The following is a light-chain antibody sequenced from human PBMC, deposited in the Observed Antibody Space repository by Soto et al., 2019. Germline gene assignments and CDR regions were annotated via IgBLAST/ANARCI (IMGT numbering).Light chain of an antibody. V-gene: IGLV2-23*01. CDR3: CSYAGSRTYV. Sequence: QSALTQPASVSGSPGQSITISCTGTSSDVGSYNLVSWYQHHPVKAPKLMIYEGSKRPSGVSDRFSGSKSGNTASLTISGLQAEDEADYYCCSYAGSRTYVFGTGTKVTVL. J-gene: IGLJ1*01. CDR2: EGS. CDR1: SSDVGSYNL.